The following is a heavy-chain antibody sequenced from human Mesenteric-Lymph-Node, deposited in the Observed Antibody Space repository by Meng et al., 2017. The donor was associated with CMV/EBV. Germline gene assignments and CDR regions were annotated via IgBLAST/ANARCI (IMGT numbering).Heavy chain of an antibody. Sequence: GGSLRLSCAASGFTFNNYAMNWVRQAPGKGLEWVSGLSGEGSTKYYADSVKGRFTISRDNRKNAVDLQMNSLRAEDTAVYYCVKAADTLRNIRDAFESWGQGTMVTVSS. CDR1: GFTFNNYA. CDR3: VKAADTLRNIRDAFES. J-gene: IGHJ3*02. CDR2: LSGEGSTK. D-gene: IGHD2/OR15-2a*01. V-gene: IGHV3-23*01.